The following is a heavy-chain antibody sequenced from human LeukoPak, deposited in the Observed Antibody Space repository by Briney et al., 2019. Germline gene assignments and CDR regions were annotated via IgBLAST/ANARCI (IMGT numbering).Heavy chain of an antibody. J-gene: IGHJ6*02. CDR3: ARSYYYGSGSYGMDV. Sequence: KPSETLSLTCTVSGGSISSYYWSWIRQPPGKGLEWIGYIYYSGSTNYNPSLKSRVTISVDTSKNQFSLKLSSVTAADTAVYYCARSYYYGSGSYGMDVWGQGTTVTASS. D-gene: IGHD3-10*01. CDR1: GGSISSYY. V-gene: IGHV4-59*01. CDR2: IYYSGST.